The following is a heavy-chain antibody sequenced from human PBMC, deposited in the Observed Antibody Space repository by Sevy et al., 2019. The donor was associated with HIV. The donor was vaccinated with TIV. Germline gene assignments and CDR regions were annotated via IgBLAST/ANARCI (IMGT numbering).Heavy chain of an antibody. D-gene: IGHD6-13*01. Sequence: SETLSLTCAVSGGSISSGGYSWSWIRQPPGKGLEWIGYIYHSGSTYYYPSLKSRVTISVDRSKNQFSLKLSSVTAADTAVYYCASPPQYSSSWYWPYWGQGTLVTISS. CDR3: ASPPQYSSSWYWPY. J-gene: IGHJ4*02. CDR1: GGSISSGGYS. CDR2: IYHSGST. V-gene: IGHV4-30-2*01.